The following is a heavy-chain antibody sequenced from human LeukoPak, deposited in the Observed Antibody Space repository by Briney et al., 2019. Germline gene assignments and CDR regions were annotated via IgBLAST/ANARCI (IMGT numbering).Heavy chain of an antibody. D-gene: IGHD6-6*01. CDR2: IRYDGSNK. Sequence: GRSLRLSCAASGFTFSSYGMHWVRQAPGKGLEWVAFIRYDGSNKYYADSVKGRFTISRDNSKNTLYLQMNSLRAEDTAVYYCAKDGPYSSSSREDYFDYWGQGTLVTVSS. CDR1: GFTFSSYG. J-gene: IGHJ4*02. V-gene: IGHV3-30*02. CDR3: AKDGPYSSSSREDYFDY.